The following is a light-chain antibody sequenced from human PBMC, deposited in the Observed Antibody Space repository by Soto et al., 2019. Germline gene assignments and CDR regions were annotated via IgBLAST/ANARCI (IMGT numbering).Light chain of an antibody. CDR1: QSVSSS. CDR2: DAS. V-gene: IGKV3-11*01. J-gene: IGKJ5*01. Sequence: GLTQSPATLSLSPGERSTLSVRASQSVSSSLAWYQQKPGQAPRLLIYDASNRATGIPARFSGSGSGTDFTLTISSLEPDDFAVYYCQPRSNWPPFGQGTRLAIK. CDR3: QPRSNWPP.